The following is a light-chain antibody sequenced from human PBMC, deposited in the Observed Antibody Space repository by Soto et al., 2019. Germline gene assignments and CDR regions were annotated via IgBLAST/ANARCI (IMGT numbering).Light chain of an antibody. J-gene: IGLJ2*01. Sequence: QSARTQPRSVSGSPGQSVTISCTGTSSDVGGYNYVSWYQQHPGKAPKLMIYDVNKRPSGVPDRFSGSKSGNTASLTISGLQAEDEADYYCCSYAGSYTVVFGGGTKLTVL. CDR2: DVN. V-gene: IGLV2-11*01. CDR1: SSDVGGYNY. CDR3: CSYAGSYTVV.